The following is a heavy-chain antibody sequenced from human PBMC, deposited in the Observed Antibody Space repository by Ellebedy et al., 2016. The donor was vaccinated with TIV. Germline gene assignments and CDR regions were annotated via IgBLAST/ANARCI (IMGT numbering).Heavy chain of an antibody. CDR3: ARDSPVVDFDY. J-gene: IGHJ4*02. CDR2: ITTSGSDR. D-gene: IGHD2-15*01. Sequence: GESLKISCAASDFILSSYALTWVRQSPGKGLEWVSSITTSGSDRHYTDSVKGRFTISRDNAKNMLYLQMNSLSAEDTAVYFCARDSPVVDFDYWGQGTPVTVSS. V-gene: IGHV3-21*06. CDR1: DFILSSYA.